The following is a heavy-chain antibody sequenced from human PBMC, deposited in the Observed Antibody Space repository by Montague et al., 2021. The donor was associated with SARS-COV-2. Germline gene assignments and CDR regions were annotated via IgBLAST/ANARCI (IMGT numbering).Heavy chain of an antibody. V-gene: IGHV4-59*01. CDR3: ARGGATYYYDTSGYVNAFDT. CDR1: GDSISTYY. D-gene: IGHD3-22*01. CDR2: IYCNGYT. J-gene: IGHJ3*02. Sequence: SETLSLTCTVSGDSISTYYWSWIRQPPGKGLEWIGYIYCNGYTNXNPSLKSRVTISVDTSKNQFSLRLSSVTAADTAVYFCARGGATYYYDTSGYVNAFDTWGQGTMVTVSS.